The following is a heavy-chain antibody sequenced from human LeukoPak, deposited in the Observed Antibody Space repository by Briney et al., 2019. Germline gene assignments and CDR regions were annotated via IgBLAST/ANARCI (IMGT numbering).Heavy chain of an antibody. CDR2: IKYDGYEE. V-gene: IGHV3-7*01. Sequence: GGSLRLSCAASGFTFSRYWMSWMRQAPGKGLEWVANIKYDGYEEYYVDSVKGRFTISRDNAKNSLYLQLNSLRVEDTAVYYCASRVNPMGHHFDYWDQGTLVTVAP. CDR1: GFTFSRYW. D-gene: IGHD2-21*01. CDR3: ASRVNPMGHHFDY. J-gene: IGHJ4*02.